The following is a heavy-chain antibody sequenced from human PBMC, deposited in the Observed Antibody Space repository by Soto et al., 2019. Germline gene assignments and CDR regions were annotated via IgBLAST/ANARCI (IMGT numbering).Heavy chain of an antibody. CDR2: ISGSGGST. J-gene: IGHJ4*02. D-gene: IGHD6-13*01. CDR3: AKFPPKIYSSSWYSSFFDY. Sequence: PGGSMRLSCAASGFNFSSYAMSWVRQDPGKGLEWVSAISGSGGSTYYADSVKGRFTISRDNSKNTLYLQMNSLRAEDTAVYYCAKFPPKIYSSSWYSSFFDYWGQGTLVTVSS. CDR1: GFNFSSYA. V-gene: IGHV3-23*01.